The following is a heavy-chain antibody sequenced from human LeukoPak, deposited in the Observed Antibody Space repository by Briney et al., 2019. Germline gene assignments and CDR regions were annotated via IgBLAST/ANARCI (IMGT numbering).Heavy chain of an antibody. CDR2: IYSGGNT. CDR3: ARDLDYDFWSGYYPY. CDR1: GFTVSSNY. Sequence: PGGSLRLSCAASGFTVSSNYMTWVRQAPGKGLEWVSGIYSGGNTYYADSVKGRFTISRDNAKNSLYLQMNSLRAEDTAVYYCARDLDYDFWSGYYPYWGQGTLVTVSS. D-gene: IGHD3-3*01. V-gene: IGHV3-53*01. J-gene: IGHJ4*02.